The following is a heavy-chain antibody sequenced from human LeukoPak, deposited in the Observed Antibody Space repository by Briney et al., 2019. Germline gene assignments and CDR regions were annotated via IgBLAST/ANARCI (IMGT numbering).Heavy chain of an antibody. Sequence: GGSLRLSCAASGFTFSSYSMTWVRQAPGKGLEWVSSFTSGSRSIYYADSVKGRFTISRDNSKNTLYPQMNSLRAEDTAVYSCAKDGFPATHFDYWGQGTLVTVSS. CDR2: FTSGSRSI. CDR3: AKDGFPATHFDY. CDR1: GFTFSSYS. D-gene: IGHD2-15*01. V-gene: IGHV3-21*01. J-gene: IGHJ4*02.